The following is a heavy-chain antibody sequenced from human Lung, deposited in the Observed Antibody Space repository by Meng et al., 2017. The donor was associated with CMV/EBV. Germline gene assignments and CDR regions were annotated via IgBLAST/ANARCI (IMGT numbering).Heavy chain of an antibody. Sequence: GGSLRLXCAVSGVTVSSSYMTWVRQAPGKGLEWVSVIYSAGSTSYADSVKGRFTISRDNSKNTLHLQMNSLRAEDTAVYYCAKTHLGGSDAFEMWGQGNIVTVSS. CDR1: GVTVSSSY. D-gene: IGHD2-15*01. J-gene: IGHJ3*02. CDR2: IYSAGST. CDR3: AKTHLGGSDAFEM. V-gene: IGHV3-53*01.